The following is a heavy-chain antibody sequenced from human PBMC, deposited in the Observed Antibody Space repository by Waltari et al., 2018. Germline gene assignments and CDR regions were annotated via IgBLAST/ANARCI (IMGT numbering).Heavy chain of an antibody. V-gene: IGHV4-59*12. CDR1: GGALSDYY. CDR2: VYNSGST. Sequence: QVQLQESGPGLVKPSETLSPLCSVSGGALSDYYWRWIRQSTRKGLEWIGYVYNSGSTKYNPSLESRVSISLDMSNNQFSLRLSSVTAADTAVYYCARVGTGRAYYYYGLDVWGQGATVIVS. D-gene: IGHD1-1*01. CDR3: ARVGTGRAYYYYGLDV. J-gene: IGHJ6*02.